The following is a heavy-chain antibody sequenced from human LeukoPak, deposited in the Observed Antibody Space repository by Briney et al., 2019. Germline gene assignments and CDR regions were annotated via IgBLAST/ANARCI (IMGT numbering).Heavy chain of an antibody. V-gene: IGHV6-1*01. D-gene: IGHD2-2*01. J-gene: IGHJ4*02. Sequence: LPQTLSLTCAISGDSVSSNSVAWNWIRQSPSRGLEWLGRSYYRSQWYNEYAESVRSRITINPDISKNQFSLQLNSVTPEDTAVYYCARDQYCSSYSCSFDYWGQGTLVTVSS. CDR3: ARDQYCSSYSCSFDY. CDR1: GDSVSSNSVA. CDR2: SYYRSQWYN.